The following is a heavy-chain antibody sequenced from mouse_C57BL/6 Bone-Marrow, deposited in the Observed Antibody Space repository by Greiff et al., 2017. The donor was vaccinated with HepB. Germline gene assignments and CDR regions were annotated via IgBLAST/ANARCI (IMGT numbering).Heavy chain of an antibody. Sequence: QVQLQQPGAELVKPGASVKMSCKASGYTFTSYWITWVKQRPGQGLEWIGDIYPGSGSTNYNEKFKSKATLTVDTSSSTAYMQLSSLTSEDSAVYYWAREGATVVAHWYFDVWGTGTTVTVSS. D-gene: IGHD1-1*01. J-gene: IGHJ1*03. CDR3: AREGATVVAHWYFDV. CDR2: IYPGSGST. CDR1: GYTFTSYW. V-gene: IGHV1-55*01.